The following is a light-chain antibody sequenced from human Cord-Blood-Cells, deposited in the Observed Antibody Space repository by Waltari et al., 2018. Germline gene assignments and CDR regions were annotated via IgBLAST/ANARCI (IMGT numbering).Light chain of an antibody. CDR2: DVS. CDR3: SSYTSSSTLVV. Sequence: QSALTQPASVSGSPGQSITISCPGTSSDVGGYNYFSWYQSHPGKAPKLMIYDVSNRPSGVSNRFSGSKSGNTASLTISGLQAEDEADYYCSSYTSSSTLVVFGGGTKLTVL. CDR1: SSDVGGYNY. J-gene: IGLJ2*01. V-gene: IGLV2-14*01.